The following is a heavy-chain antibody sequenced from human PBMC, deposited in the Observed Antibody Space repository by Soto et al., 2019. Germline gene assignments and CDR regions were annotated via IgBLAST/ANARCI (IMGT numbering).Heavy chain of an antibody. CDR1: GGSISSGGYY. Sequence: QVQLQESGPGLVKPSQTLSLTCTVSGGSISSGGYYWSWIRQHPGKGLEWIGYIYYSGSTYYNPSLKRRVTLSVDTSKNQFSLKLSSVTAADTAVYYCARVRYYYGSGSLYYYYGMDVWGQGTTVTVSS. CDR3: ARVRYYYGSGSLYYYYGMDV. D-gene: IGHD3-10*01. J-gene: IGHJ6*02. CDR2: IYYSGST. V-gene: IGHV4-31*03.